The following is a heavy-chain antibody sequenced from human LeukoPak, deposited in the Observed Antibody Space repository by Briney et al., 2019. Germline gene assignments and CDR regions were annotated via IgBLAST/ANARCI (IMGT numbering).Heavy chain of an antibody. CDR2: IYYSGST. D-gene: IGHD2-15*01. Sequence: PSETLSLTCTVSGGSISSSNYYWGWIRQPPGKGLEWIGSIYYSGSTYYNPSLKSRVTISVDTSKNQFSLKLSSVTAADTAVYYCARHPFATPFDYWGPGTLVTVSS. CDR1: GGSISSSNYY. V-gene: IGHV4-39*01. J-gene: IGHJ4*02. CDR3: ARHPFATPFDY.